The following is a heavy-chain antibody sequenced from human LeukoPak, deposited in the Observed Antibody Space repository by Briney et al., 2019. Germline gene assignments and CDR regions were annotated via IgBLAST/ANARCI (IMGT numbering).Heavy chain of an antibody. D-gene: IGHD4-17*01. CDR3: ARGPDDYGEPSGMDV. V-gene: IGHV1-2*02. J-gene: IGHJ6*02. Sequence: ASVTVSCKASGYTFTGYYMHWVRQAPGQGLEWMGWINPNSGGTNYAQKFQGRVTMTRDTSISTAYMELSRLRSDDTAVYYCARGPDDYGEPSGMDVWGQGTTVTVSS. CDR1: GYTFTGYY. CDR2: INPNSGGT.